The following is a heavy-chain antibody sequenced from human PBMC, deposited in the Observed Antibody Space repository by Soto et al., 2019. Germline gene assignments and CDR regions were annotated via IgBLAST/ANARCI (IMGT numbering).Heavy chain of an antibody. CDR1: GFTFTSYS. V-gene: IGHV3-21*01. CDR3: ARVLFMITFGGVIVDSRNDDFDI. D-gene: IGHD3-16*02. J-gene: IGHJ3*02. CDR2: ISSSSSYI. Sequence: EVQLVQSGGGLVKPGGSLRLSCAASGFTFTSYSMNWVRQAPGKGLEWVSSISSSSSYIYYADSVKGRFTISRDNAKNSLYLQMNSLRAEDTAVYYCARVLFMITFGGVIVDSRNDDFDIWCQGTMVTVSS.